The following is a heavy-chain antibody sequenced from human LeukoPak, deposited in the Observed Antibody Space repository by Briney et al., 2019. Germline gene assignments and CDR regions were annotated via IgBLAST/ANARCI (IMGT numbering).Heavy chain of an antibody. CDR2: IYPGDSDT. D-gene: IGHD5-18*01. V-gene: IGHV5-51*01. CDR3: ARVDSAMARPFDY. CDR1: GSLFATYW. J-gene: IGHJ4*02. Sequence: GESLKISCEVSGSLFATYWIAWVRQMPGKGLEWMGMIYPGDSDTRYSPSFQGQVTMSADKSITTAYLQWGSLKASDTAMYYCARVDSAMARPFDYWGQGTLVTVSS.